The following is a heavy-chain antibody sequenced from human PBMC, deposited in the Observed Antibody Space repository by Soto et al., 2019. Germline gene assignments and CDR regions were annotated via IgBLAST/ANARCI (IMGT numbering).Heavy chain of an antibody. J-gene: IGHJ6*02. CDR1: GVTFSSYA. CDR3: ARDHRSSTSCPRYYYGMDV. CDR2: IIPIFGTA. Sequence: SVKVSCKASGVTFSSYAISWVRQAPGQGLEWMGGIIPIFGTANYAQKFQGRVTITADESTSTAYMELSSLRSEDTAVYYCARDHRSSTSCPRYYYGMDVWGQGTTVTVSS. V-gene: IGHV1-69*13. D-gene: IGHD2-2*01.